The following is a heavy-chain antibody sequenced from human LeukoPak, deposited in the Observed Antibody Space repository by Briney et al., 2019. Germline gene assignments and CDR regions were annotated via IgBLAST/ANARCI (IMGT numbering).Heavy chain of an antibody. CDR3: ASQTHETEKYCSSTSCYAQWGYFDY. D-gene: IGHD2-2*01. J-gene: IGHJ4*02. CDR1: GGSISSGGYY. CDR2: IYYSGST. V-gene: IGHV4-31*03. Sequence: SETLSLTCTVSGGSISSGGYYWSWIRQHPGKGLEWIGYIYYSGSTYYNPSLKSRVTISVDTSKNQFSLKLSSVTAADTAVYYCASQTHETEKYCSSTSCYAQWGYFDYWGQGTLVTVSS.